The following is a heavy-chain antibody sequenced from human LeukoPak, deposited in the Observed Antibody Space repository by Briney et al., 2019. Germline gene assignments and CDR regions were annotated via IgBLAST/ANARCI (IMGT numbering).Heavy chain of an antibody. D-gene: IGHD3-3*01. J-gene: IGHJ4*02. CDR1: GFTFSNYG. CDR3: ARDLKSGYVDS. Sequence: PGGSLRLSCATSGFTFSNYGMHWVRQAPGKGLEWVAVICDDGSREHFADSVKGRFTISRDNSKNTVVLQMNSLRGEDTAVYYCARDLKSGYVDSWGQGTLVTVSS. CDR2: ICDDGSRE. V-gene: IGHV3-33*01.